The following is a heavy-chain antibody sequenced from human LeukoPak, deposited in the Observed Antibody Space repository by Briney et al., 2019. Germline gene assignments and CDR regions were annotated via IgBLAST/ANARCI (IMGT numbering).Heavy chain of an antibody. CDR3: ARATVEEVVAASLDY. CDR1: GYTFTSYY. CDR2: INPSGGST. Sequence: GASVKVSCKASGYTFTSYYMHWVRQAPGQGLEWMGIINPSGGSTSYAQKFQGRVTMTRDTSTSTAYMELSSLRSEDTAVYYCARATVEEVVAASLDYWGQGTLVTVSS. V-gene: IGHV1-46*01. D-gene: IGHD2-15*01. J-gene: IGHJ4*02.